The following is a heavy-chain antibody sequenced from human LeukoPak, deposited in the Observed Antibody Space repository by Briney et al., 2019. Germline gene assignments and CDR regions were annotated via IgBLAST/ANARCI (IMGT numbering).Heavy chain of an antibody. CDR1: GFTFDDYA. CDR3: ARLQAVTPFDY. V-gene: IGHV3-9*01. J-gene: IGHJ4*02. CDR2: IGWNSGGI. D-gene: IGHD1-14*01. Sequence: PGRSLRLSCAASGFTFDDYAMHWVRQAPGKGLEWVSGIGWNSGGIVYADSVKGRFTISRDNSKNTLYLQMNSLRAEDTAVYYCARLQAVTPFDYWGQGTLVTVSS.